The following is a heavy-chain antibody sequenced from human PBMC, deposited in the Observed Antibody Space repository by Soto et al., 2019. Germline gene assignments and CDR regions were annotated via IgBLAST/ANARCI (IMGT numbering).Heavy chain of an antibody. CDR1: SGSFSTYY. CDR3: SRGREPHKGGRT. V-gene: IGHV4-34*02. CDR2: IHPSGDT. Sequence: QVQLQQWGAGLLKPSETLSLTCAVDSGSFSTYYCSWTRQPPGKGLEWIGEIHPSGDTDYNPSLSNRVTISLDTSKSQFSLNLTSVTAADTAVYFCSRGREPHKGGRTWGQGTLFTVSS. J-gene: IGHJ5*02. D-gene: IGHD3-16*01.